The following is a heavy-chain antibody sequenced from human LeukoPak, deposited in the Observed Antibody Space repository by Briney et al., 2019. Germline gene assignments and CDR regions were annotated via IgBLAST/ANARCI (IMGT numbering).Heavy chain of an antibody. CDR1: GGSISSYY. CDR2: IYTSGST. CDR3: ARDQSAHYYYYMDV. Sequence: SETLSLTCTVSGGSISSYYWSWIRQSAGKGLEWIGRIYTSGSTNYNPSLKSRVTMSVDTSKNQFSLKLSSVTAADTAVYYCARDQSAHYYYYMDVWGKGTTVTVSS. J-gene: IGHJ6*03. V-gene: IGHV4-4*07.